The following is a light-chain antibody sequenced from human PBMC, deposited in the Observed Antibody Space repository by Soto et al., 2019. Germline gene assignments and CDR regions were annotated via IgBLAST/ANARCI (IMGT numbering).Light chain of an antibody. CDR3: QHYGSSPWT. V-gene: IGKV3-20*01. CDR1: QSVSSSN. J-gene: IGKJ1*01. Sequence: EIFLTQSPGTLSLCPGALATLCCGASQSVSSSNLAWYQQKRGQPPRLLIYGASSRATGIPDRFSGSGSGPDFTLTISRLEPEDFAVYFCQHYGSSPWTFGQGTKVDI. CDR2: GAS.